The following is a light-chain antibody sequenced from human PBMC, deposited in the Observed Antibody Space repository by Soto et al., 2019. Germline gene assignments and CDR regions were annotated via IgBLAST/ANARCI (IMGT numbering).Light chain of an antibody. CDR1: QSLSSNY. CDR2: GGS. J-gene: IGKJ1*01. Sequence: EIVSTQSPGTLSLSPGERATLSCRASQSLSSNYLAWYQQKPGQAPRLLIYGGSNRATGIPDRFSGSGSGTDFTLTISRLEPEDFAVFYCHQCDSSPWTFGQGTKV. CDR3: HQCDSSPWT. V-gene: IGKV3-20*01.